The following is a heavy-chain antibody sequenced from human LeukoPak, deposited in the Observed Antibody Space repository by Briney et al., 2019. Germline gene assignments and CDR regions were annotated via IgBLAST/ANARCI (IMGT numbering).Heavy chain of an antibody. CDR2: IWYDGSNK. CDR3: AKDCSGGSCYPAGVSDI. Sequence: GGSLRLSCAASGFTFSSYGMHWVRQAPGKGLEWVAVIWYDGSNKYYADSVKGRFTISRDNSKNTLYLQMNSLRAEDTAIYYCAKDCSGGSCYPAGVSDIWGQGTMVTVSS. D-gene: IGHD2-15*01. V-gene: IGHV3-33*06. CDR1: GFTFSSYG. J-gene: IGHJ3*02.